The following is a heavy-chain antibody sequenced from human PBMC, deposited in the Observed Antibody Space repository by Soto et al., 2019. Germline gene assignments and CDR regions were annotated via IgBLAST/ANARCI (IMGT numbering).Heavy chain of an antibody. CDR3: ASAPGYCSGGSCSGYYYYGMDV. D-gene: IGHD2-15*01. V-gene: IGHV1-69*01. J-gene: IGHJ6*02. CDR2: IIPIFGTA. CDR1: GGTFSSYA. Sequence: QVQLVQSGAEVKKPGSSVKVSCKASGGTFSSYAISWVRQAPGQGLEWMGGIIPIFGTANYAQKFQGRVTITADESTSTAYMELSSLRSEDTAVYYCASAPGYCSGGSCSGYYYYGMDVWGQGTTVTVSS.